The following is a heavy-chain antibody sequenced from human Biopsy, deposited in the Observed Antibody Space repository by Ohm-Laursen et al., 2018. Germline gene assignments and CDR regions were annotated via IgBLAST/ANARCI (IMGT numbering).Heavy chain of an antibody. CDR2: IYDRGSTA. D-gene: IGHD6-19*01. CDR3: ARGMRSSGWPYFDS. Sequence: SDTLSLTCPVSGDSVSSGSSYWTWIRQPPGQGLEYIGYIYDRGSTANYNPSLESRVTMSVDMPKNQFSLKLSSVTAADTAIYYCARGMRSSGWPYFDSWGQGTLVTVSS. J-gene: IGHJ4*02. CDR1: GDSVSSGSSY. V-gene: IGHV4-61*01.